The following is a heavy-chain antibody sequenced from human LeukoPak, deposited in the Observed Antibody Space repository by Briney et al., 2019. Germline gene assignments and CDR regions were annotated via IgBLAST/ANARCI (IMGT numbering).Heavy chain of an antibody. Sequence: ASVKVSCKASGYTFTSYGISWVRQAPGQGLEWMGWISAYNGNTNYAQKLQGRVTMTTDTSTSTAYMELRSLRSDDTAVYYCARDQSFLEWLLPYYYYGMDVRGQGTTVTVSS. CDR2: ISAYNGNT. J-gene: IGHJ6*02. D-gene: IGHD3-3*02. CDR3: ARDQSFLEWLLPYYYYGMDV. CDR1: GYTFTSYG. V-gene: IGHV1-18*01.